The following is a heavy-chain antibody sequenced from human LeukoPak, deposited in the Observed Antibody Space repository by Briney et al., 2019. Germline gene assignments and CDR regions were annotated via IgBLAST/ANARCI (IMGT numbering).Heavy chain of an antibody. CDR1: GYTFTTYG. CDR2: IIPIFGTA. Sequence: SVKVSCKASGYTFTTYGISWVRQAPGQGLEWMGGIIPIFGTANYAQKFQGRVTITADESTSTAYMELSSLRSEDTAVYYCARGLEEMAPLDYWGQGTLVTVSS. V-gene: IGHV1-69*13. CDR3: ARGLEEMAPLDY. D-gene: IGHD5-24*01. J-gene: IGHJ4*02.